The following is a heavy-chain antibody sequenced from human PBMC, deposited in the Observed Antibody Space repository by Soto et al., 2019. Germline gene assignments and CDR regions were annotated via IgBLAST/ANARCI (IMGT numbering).Heavy chain of an antibody. CDR3: ASRRRSGRDYVYDPFDI. V-gene: IGHV1-18*01. CDR1: GYTLTRYG. J-gene: IGHJ3*02. D-gene: IGHD6-25*01. CDR2: ISVHNGKT. Sequence: VQLVQSGAEVRKPGASVKVSCKASGYTLTRYGLTWVRQAPGQGLEWLGWISVHNGKTRNAQKLQGRVSMTTDTSVNTDFLELSGLTAKHTALCSCASRRRSGRDYVYDPFDIRGQVTLITFSS.